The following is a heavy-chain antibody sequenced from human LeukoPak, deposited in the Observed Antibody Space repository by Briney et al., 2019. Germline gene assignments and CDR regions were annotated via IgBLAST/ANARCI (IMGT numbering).Heavy chain of an antibody. CDR1: GFTFSSYS. D-gene: IGHD5-18*01. CDR2: ISSSSSYI. CDR3: ASTRGYSYGCLDY. Sequence: GGSLRLSCAASGFTFSSYSMNWVRQAPGKGLEWVSSISSSSSYIYYADSAKGRFTISRDNAKNSLYLQMNSLRAEDTAVYYCASTRGYSYGCLDYWGQGTLVTVSS. J-gene: IGHJ4*02. V-gene: IGHV3-21*01.